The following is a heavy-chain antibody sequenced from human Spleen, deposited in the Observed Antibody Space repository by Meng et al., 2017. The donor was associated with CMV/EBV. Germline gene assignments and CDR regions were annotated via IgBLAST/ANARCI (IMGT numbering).Heavy chain of an antibody. CDR1: GFTFSGFE. Sequence: GGSLRLSCVASGFTFSGFEVSWVRQAPRKGLEWLSYIGSSGSNIFYADSVKGRFTISRDNAKNSLFLQMTSLRVEDTAVYYCARHRYGVPTSWPYFDYWGQGTLVTVSS. J-gene: IGHJ4*02. CDR2: IGSSGSNI. D-gene: IGHD4-17*01. CDR3: ARHRYGVPTSWPYFDY. V-gene: IGHV3-48*03.